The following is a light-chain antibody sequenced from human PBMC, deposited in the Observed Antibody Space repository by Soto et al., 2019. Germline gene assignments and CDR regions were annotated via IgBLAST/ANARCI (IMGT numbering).Light chain of an antibody. J-gene: IGLJ3*02. Sequence: QLVLTQPPSASGTPGQRVAISCSGSSSNIGSNHVNWHQQLPGTAPKLKIYEVSNRPSGVSNRFSGSKSGYTASLTISELQAEDEADYYCTSFTSSSTWVFGGGTKLTVL. CDR2: EVS. CDR1: SSNIGSNH. V-gene: IGLV1-44*01. CDR3: TSFTSSSTWV.